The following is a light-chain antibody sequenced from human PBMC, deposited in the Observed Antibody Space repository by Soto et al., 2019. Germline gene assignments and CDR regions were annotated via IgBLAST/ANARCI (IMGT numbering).Light chain of an antibody. Sequence: DIQMTQSPSTLSASVGDRVIITCRASQSIDTWLAWYQQKPGKAPKLLIYKASILQSGVPSRFSGSGSGSEFTLTLSSLQPDDFATYYCQQYYNYPRTFGQGTKVEI. CDR2: KAS. J-gene: IGKJ1*01. V-gene: IGKV1-5*03. CDR1: QSIDTW. CDR3: QQYYNYPRT.